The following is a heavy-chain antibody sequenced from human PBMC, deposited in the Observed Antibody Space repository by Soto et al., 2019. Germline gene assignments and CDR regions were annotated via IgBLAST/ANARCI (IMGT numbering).Heavy chain of an antibody. D-gene: IGHD2-8*01. CDR3: ARVVRLMLYSDY. CDR2: IGPSSSYA. V-gene: IGHV3-11*06. CDR1: GFTFSDYY. J-gene: IGHJ4*02. Sequence: PVGSLRLSCAASGFTFSDYYMSWIRQAPGKGLEWVSYIGPSSSYANYADSVKGRFTISRDNTKNSLYLQMNSLRAEDTAVYYCARVVRLMLYSDYWGQGTLVTVSS.